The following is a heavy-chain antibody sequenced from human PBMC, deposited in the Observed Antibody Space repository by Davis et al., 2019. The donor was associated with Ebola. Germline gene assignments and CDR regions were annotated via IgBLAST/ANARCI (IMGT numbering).Heavy chain of an antibody. CDR1: GGSISSYY. V-gene: IGHV4-59*08. Sequence: PSETLSLTCTVSGGSISSYYWSWIRQPPGKGLEWIGYIYYSGSTNYNPSLKSRVTISVDTSKNQFSLKLSSVTAADTAVYYCARLTIHDYGDSHYYYYGMDVWGQGTTVTVSS. D-gene: IGHD4-17*01. CDR3: ARLTIHDYGDSHYYYYGMDV. J-gene: IGHJ6*02. CDR2: IYYSGST.